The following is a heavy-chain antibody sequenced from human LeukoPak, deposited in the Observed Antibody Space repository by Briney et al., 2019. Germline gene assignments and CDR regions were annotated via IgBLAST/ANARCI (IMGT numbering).Heavy chain of an antibody. D-gene: IGHD4-17*01. Sequence: SVKVSCKASGGTFSSYAISWVRQAPGQGLEWMGRIIPILGIANYAQKSQGRVTITADKSTSTAYMELSSLRSEDTAVYYCARDPGYGDYLTFDYWGQGTLVTVSS. CDR1: GGTFSSYA. CDR2: IIPILGIA. J-gene: IGHJ4*02. CDR3: ARDPGYGDYLTFDY. V-gene: IGHV1-69*04.